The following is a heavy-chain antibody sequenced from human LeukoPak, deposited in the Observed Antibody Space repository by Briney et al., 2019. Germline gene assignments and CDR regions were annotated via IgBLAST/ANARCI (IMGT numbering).Heavy chain of an antibody. V-gene: IGHV3-74*01. D-gene: IGHD6-6*01. CDR1: GFTFSSYW. CDR2: INSDGSST. Sequence: GGSLRLSCAASGFTFSSYWMHWVRQAPGKGLVWVSLINSDGSSTSYADSVKGRFTISRDNAKNTLYLQMNSLRAEDTAVYYCARDVEYSSSSFFDYWGQGTLVTVSS. CDR3: ARDVEYSSSSFFDY. J-gene: IGHJ4*02.